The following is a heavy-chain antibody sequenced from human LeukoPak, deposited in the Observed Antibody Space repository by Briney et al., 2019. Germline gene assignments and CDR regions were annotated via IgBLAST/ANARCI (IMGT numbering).Heavy chain of an antibody. CDR3: ASAYYHYYFDY. D-gene: IGHD3-22*01. CDR1: GFTFSSYA. J-gene: IGHJ4*02. CDR2: ISGSGGST. V-gene: IGHV3-23*01. Sequence: SGGSLRLSCAASGFTFSSYAMSWVRQAPGKGLEWVSAISGSGGSTYYADSVKGRFTISRDNAKNTLYLQMNSLRAEDSAVYYCASAYYHYYFDYWGQGTLVTVSS.